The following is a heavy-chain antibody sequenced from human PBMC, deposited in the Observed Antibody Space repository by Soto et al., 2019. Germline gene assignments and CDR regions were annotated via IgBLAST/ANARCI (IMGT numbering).Heavy chain of an antibody. CDR2: IYYSGST. J-gene: IGHJ6*03. D-gene: IGHD3-10*01. Sequence: SETLSLTCTVSGGSISSYYWSWIRQPPGKGLEWIGYIYYSGSTNYNPSLKSRVTISVDTSKNQFSLKLSSVTAADTAVYYCARRGRWFGEYYYYYMDVWGKGTTVTVSS. CDR3: ARRGRWFGEYYYYYMDV. V-gene: IGHV4-59*08. CDR1: GGSISSYY.